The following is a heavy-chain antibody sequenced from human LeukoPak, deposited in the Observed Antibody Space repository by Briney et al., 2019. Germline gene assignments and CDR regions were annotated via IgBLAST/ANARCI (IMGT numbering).Heavy chain of an antibody. J-gene: IGHJ4*02. CDR1: GFTFGNYA. V-gene: IGHV3-30-3*01. CDR2: ITHNGGTQ. D-gene: IGHD6-6*01. CDR3: AGGGEAARSLHY. Sequence: GTSLRLSCAASGFTFGNYAIHWVRQVPGEGLEWVAIITHNGGTQYYADSVKGRFTISRDNSQSTVFLQMNSLRTDDTAVYYCAGGGEAARSLHYWGQGTLVTVSS.